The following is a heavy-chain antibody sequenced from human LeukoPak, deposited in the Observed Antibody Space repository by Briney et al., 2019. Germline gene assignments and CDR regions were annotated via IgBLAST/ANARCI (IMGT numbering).Heavy chain of an antibody. CDR1: GGSISSYY. Sequence: SETLSLTCTVSGGSISSYYWSWIRQPPGKGLEWIGYIYYSGSTNYNPSLKSRVTISVDTSKNQFSLKLSSVTAADTAVYYCARAPFGGRGYFDYWGQGTLVTVSS. V-gene: IGHV4-59*01. CDR3: ARAPFGGRGYFDY. CDR2: IYYSGST. D-gene: IGHD2-15*01. J-gene: IGHJ4*02.